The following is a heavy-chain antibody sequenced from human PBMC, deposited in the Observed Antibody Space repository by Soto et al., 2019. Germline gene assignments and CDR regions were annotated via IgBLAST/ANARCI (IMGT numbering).Heavy chain of an antibody. J-gene: IGHJ3*02. CDR1: GGSFSGYY. Sequence: QVQLQQWGAGLLKPSETLSLTCAVYGGSFSGYYWSWIRQPPGKGLEWIGEINHSGSTNYNPSLNSRVTISVDTSKNQFSLKLSSVTAADTAVYYCARSKDYVVQDIWGQGTMVTVSS. CDR2: INHSGST. D-gene: IGHD4-17*01. CDR3: ARSKDYVVQDI. V-gene: IGHV4-34*01.